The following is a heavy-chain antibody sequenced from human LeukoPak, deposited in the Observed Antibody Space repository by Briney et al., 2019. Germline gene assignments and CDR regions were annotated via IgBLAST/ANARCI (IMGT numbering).Heavy chain of an antibody. D-gene: IGHD6-19*01. Sequence: SETLSLTCTVSGGSVSSGSYYWSWIRQPPGKGLEWIGYMYNSETTKYNPSLKSRVTISVDTAKKQFPLTLRSVTAADTAVDYCARDSSGAGNSWFDPWGQGTLVTVSS. J-gene: IGHJ5*02. CDR2: MYNSETT. V-gene: IGHV4-61*01. CDR1: GGSVSSGSYY. CDR3: ARDSSGAGNSWFDP.